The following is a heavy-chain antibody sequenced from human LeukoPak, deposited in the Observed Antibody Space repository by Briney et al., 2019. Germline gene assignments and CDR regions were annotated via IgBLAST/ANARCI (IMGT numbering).Heavy chain of an antibody. CDR1: GFTFSSYA. J-gene: IGHJ4*02. Sequence: GGSLRLSCAVSGFTFSSYAMSWVRQAPGKGLEWVSAISSSGGSTYYADSVKGRFTISRDNSKNTLYLQMNSLRAEDTAVYYCAKDDGYSGYRLDYWGQGTLVTVSS. CDR3: AKDDGYSGYRLDY. V-gene: IGHV3-23*01. CDR2: ISSSGGST. D-gene: IGHD5-12*01.